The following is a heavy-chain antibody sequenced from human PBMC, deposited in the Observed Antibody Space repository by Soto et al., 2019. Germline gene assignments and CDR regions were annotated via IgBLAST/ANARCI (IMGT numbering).Heavy chain of an antibody. CDR3: ARQSGGYCSGGSCYSSAYYYYYYGMDV. V-gene: IGHV4-39*01. D-gene: IGHD2-15*01. J-gene: IGHJ6*02. CDR2: IYYSGST. Sequence: ETLSLTCTVSGGSISSSSYYWGWIRQPPGKGLEWIGSIYYSGSTYYNPSLKSRVTISVDTSKNQFSLKLSSVTAADTAVYYCARQSGGYCSGGSCYSSAYYYYYYGMDVWGQGTTVTSP. CDR1: GGSISSSSYY.